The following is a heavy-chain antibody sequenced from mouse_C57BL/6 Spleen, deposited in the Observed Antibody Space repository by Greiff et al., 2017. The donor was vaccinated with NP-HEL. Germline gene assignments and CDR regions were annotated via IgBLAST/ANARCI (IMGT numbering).Heavy chain of an antibody. D-gene: IGHD3-2*02. Sequence: QVQLRQSGAELARPGASVKLSCKASGYTFTSYGISWVKQRTGQGLEWIGEIYPRSGNTYYNEKFKGKATLTADKSSSTAYMELRSLTSEDSAVYFCASPDSSGQYYFDYWGQGTTLTVSS. CDR2: IYPRSGNT. CDR3: ASPDSSGQYYFDY. J-gene: IGHJ2*01. CDR1: GYTFTSYG. V-gene: IGHV1-81*01.